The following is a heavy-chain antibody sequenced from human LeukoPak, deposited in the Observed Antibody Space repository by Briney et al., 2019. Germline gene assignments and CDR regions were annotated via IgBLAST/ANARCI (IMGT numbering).Heavy chain of an antibody. CDR1: GFTFSSYS. J-gene: IGHJ3*02. CDR3: ARDPTVGVVTMGTFEI. D-gene: IGHD3-3*01. V-gene: IGHV3-48*01. Sequence: GGSLRLSCAASGFTFSSYSMNWVRQAPGKGLEWVSYISSSSSTIYYADSVKGRFTISRDNSKNTLYLQMNSLRTEDTAVYYCARDPTVGVVTMGTFEIWGQGTMVPVSS. CDR2: ISSSSSTI.